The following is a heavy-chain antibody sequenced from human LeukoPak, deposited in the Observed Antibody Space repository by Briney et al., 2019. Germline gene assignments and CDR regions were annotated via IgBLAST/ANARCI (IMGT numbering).Heavy chain of an antibody. J-gene: IGHJ4*02. CDR3: ARKDSGRAFDY. CDR2: IIPIFGTA. CDR1: GYTFTSYD. V-gene: IGHV1-69*13. Sequence: SVKVSCKASGYTFTSYDINWVRQATGQGLEWMGGIIPIFGTANYAQKFQGRVTITADESTSTAYMELSSLRSEDTAVYYCARKDSGRAFDYWGQGTLVTVSS. D-gene: IGHD1-26*01.